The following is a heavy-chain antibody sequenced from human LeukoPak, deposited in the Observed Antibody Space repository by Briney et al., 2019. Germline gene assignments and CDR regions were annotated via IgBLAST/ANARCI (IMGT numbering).Heavy chain of an antibody. CDR3: AKAGSYSSSWFRRDGYYYYMDV. CDR1: GFTFMTYA. V-gene: IGHV3-23*01. Sequence: PGGSLRLSCEASGFTFMTYAMSWVRQAPGKGLEWVSLISGSGGHTYYADSVKGRFTISRDNSKNTLFLQMNSLRADDTAVYYCAKAGSYSSSWFRRDGYYYYMDVWGRGTTVTVSS. D-gene: IGHD6-13*01. J-gene: IGHJ6*03. CDR2: ISGSGGHT.